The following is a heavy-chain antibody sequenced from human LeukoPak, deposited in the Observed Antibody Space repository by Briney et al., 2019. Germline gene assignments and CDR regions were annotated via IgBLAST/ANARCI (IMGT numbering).Heavy chain of an antibody. V-gene: IGHV1-8*01. J-gene: IGHJ4*02. CDR2: MNHNSGNT. D-gene: IGHD6-13*01. Sequence: GWMNHNSGNTGYEQKFQGRVAMTRNTSISTAYMELSSLRSEDTAVYYCARGIAAADSYFDYWGQGTLVTVSS. CDR3: ARGIAAADSYFDY.